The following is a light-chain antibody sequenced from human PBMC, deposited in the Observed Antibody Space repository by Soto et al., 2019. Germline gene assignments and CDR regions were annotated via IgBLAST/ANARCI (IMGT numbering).Light chain of an antibody. V-gene: IGKV1-5*03. CDR3: QHYNSYSEA. J-gene: IGKJ1*01. CDR1: QTISSW. CDR2: KAS. Sequence: IQMTQSPSTLSVSLGDRVTMTCRASQTISSWLAWYQQKPGKAPKLLIYKASTLKSGVPSRFSGSGSGTEFTLTISSLQPDDFATYHCQHYNSYSEAFGQGTKVDIK.